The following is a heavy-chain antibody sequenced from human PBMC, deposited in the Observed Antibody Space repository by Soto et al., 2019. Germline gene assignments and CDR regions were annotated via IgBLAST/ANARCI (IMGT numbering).Heavy chain of an antibody. CDR1: GGTFGSYS. D-gene: IGHD6-13*01. CDR2: IIGIFGTA. V-gene: IGHV1-69*06. CDR3: ARQQGTAAANDY. Sequence: SVKVSCKASGGTFGSYSISWVRQAPGQGLEWMGGIIGIFGTANYAQKFQGSVTITADKSTSTAYMELSSLRSEDTAVYYCARQQGTAAANDYWGQGTLVTVSS. J-gene: IGHJ4*02.